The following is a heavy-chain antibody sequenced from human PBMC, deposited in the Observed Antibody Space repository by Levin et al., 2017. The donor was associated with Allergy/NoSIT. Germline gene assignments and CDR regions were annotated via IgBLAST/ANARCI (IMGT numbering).Heavy chain of an antibody. D-gene: IGHD3/OR15-3a*01. J-gene: IGHJ6*02. CDR3: ARFWTYNDYYYGMDV. CDR1: GFTFSSYG. V-gene: IGHV3-33*01. CDR2: IWYDGSNK. Sequence: PGGSLRLSCAASGFTFSSYGMHWVRQAPGKGLEWVAVIWYDGSNKYYADSVKGRFTISRDNSKNTLYLQMNSLRAEDTAVYYCARFWTYNDYYYGMDVWGQGTTVTVSS.